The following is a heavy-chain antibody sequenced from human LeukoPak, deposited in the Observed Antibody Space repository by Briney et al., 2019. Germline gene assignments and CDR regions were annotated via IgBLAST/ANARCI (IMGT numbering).Heavy chain of an antibody. Sequence: ASVKVSCKASGYTFTGYYMHWVRQAPGQGLEWMGWLNPNSGGTNYAQEFQGRVTMTRDTSISTAYMELSRLRSDDTAVYYCARGVYCSSTSCYYTGVIAPRIRYNWFDPWGQGTLVTVSS. CDR2: LNPNSGGT. V-gene: IGHV1-2*02. CDR3: ARGVYCSSTSCYYTGVIAPRIRYNWFDP. J-gene: IGHJ5*02. CDR1: GYTFTGYY. D-gene: IGHD2-2*01.